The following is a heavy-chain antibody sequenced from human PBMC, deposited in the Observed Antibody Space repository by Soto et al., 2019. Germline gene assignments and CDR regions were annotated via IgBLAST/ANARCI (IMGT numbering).Heavy chain of an antibody. CDR1: GYSFSSHA. CDR2: IIPVFGTP. D-gene: IGHD6-13*01. Sequence: QVQLEQSGSEVKKSGSSVKVSCKASGYSFSSHAITWVRQAPDQGLDWMGGIIPVFGTPSYAQKFQGRVTISADKSTNTSYLELRSLRSEDTAVYYCARGGALSTSWYWGDGLDSWGQGTQVTVSS. V-gene: IGHV1-69*06. J-gene: IGHJ4*02. CDR3: ARGGALSTSWYWGDGLDS.